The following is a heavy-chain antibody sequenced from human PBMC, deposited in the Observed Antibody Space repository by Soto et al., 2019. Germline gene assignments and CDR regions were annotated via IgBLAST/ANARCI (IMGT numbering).Heavy chain of an antibody. CDR1: GFSLSTSGVA. D-gene: IGHD2-15*01. CDR2: IYWDGDK. Sequence: SGPTLVNPTQTLTLTCTFSGFSLSTSGVAVGWIRQPPGKALEWLALIYWDGDKRYSPFLKSRLTITKDTSENQVVLTLTNMDLVDTATYYCAHKGGRGAGMDVWGQGTTVTVSS. CDR3: AHKGGRGAGMDV. J-gene: IGHJ6*02. V-gene: IGHV2-5*02.